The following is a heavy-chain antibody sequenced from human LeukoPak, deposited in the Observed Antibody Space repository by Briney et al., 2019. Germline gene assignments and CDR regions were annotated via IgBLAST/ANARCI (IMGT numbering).Heavy chain of an antibody. CDR2: ISSSSSYI. CDR3: ARDSGYDSLSGYFDY. D-gene: IGHD5-12*01. J-gene: IGHJ4*02. Sequence: GGSLRLSCAASGFTFSSYSMNWVRQAPGKGLEWVSSISSSSSYIYYADSVKGRFTISRDNAKNSLYLQMNGLRAEDTAVYYCARDSGYDSLSGYFDYWGQGALVTVSS. V-gene: IGHV3-21*01. CDR1: GFTFSSYS.